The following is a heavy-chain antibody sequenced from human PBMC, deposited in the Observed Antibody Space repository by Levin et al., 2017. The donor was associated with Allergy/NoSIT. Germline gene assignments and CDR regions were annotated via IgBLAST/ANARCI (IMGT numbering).Heavy chain of an antibody. Sequence: GGSLRLSCAASGFTFSSYWMHWVRQAPGKGLVWVSRINSDGSSTSYADSVKGRFTISRDNAKNTLYLQMNSLRAEDTAVYYCARVSSGGAFDIWGQGTMVTVSS. CDR2: INSDGSST. CDR1: GFTFSSYW. D-gene: IGHD3-10*01. J-gene: IGHJ3*02. CDR3: ARVSSGGAFDI. V-gene: IGHV3-74*01.